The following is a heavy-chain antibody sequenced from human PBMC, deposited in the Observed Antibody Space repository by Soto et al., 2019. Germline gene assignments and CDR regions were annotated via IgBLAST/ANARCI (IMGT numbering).Heavy chain of an antibody. CDR2: IKQDGSEK. V-gene: IGHV3-7*01. CDR3: ARVPTARTYSSPRNWFDP. CDR1: GFTFSSYW. D-gene: IGHD6-13*01. J-gene: IGHJ5*02. Sequence: GGSLRLSCAASGFTFSSYWMSWVRQAPGKGLEWVANIKQDGSEKYYVDSVKGRFTISRDNAKNSLYLQMNSLRAEDTAVYYCARVPTARTYSSPRNWFDPWGQGTLVTVSS.